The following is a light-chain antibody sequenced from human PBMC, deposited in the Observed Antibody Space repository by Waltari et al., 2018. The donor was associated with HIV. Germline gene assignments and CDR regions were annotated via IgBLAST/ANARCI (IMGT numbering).Light chain of an antibody. J-gene: IGLJ3*02. V-gene: IGLV1-51*01. CDR3: GTWDRSLGGGV. CDR1: SSNIGTDY. Sequence: QSVLTQPPSVSAAPGQKVAISRSVSSSNIGTDYVSWYQHVPGSAPKLLIYDNDKRPSGTPDRFSGSKSGTSATLDITGLQTGDGADYYCGTWDRSLGGGVFGGGTKLTVL. CDR2: DND.